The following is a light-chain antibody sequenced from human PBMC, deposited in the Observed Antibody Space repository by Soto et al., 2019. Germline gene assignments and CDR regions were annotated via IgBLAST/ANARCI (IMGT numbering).Light chain of an antibody. V-gene: IGLV4-60*02. CDR2: LERSGSY. CDR1: SGHSSYI. CDR3: ETWDSNTRV. J-gene: IGLJ7*01. Sequence: QPVLTQSSSASASLGPSVKLTCTLSSGHSSYIIAWHQQQPGKAPRYLMKLERSGSYNKGSGVPDRFSGSSSGADRYLTISNLQFEDEADYYCETWDSNTRVFGGGTQLTVL.